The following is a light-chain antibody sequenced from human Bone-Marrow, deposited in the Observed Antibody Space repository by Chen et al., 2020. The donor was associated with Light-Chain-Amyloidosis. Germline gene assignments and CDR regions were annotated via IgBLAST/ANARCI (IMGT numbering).Light chain of an antibody. J-gene: IGLJ2*01. CDR2: RDT. Sequence: SYELTQPPSVSVSPGQTARITCSGDDLPTKYAYWYQQKPGQAPVLVIHRDTERPSGISERFSGSSSGTTAMLTISGVQAEDKADYHCQSADSSGTYEVIFGGGTKRTV. V-gene: IGLV3-25*03. CDR1: DLPTKY. CDR3: QSADSSGTYEVI.